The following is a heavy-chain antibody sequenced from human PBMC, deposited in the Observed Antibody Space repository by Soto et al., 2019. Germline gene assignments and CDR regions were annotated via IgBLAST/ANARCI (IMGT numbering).Heavy chain of an antibody. Sequence: QVQLVQTGAEVKKPGSSVKVSCKASGGTFSSYAISWVRQAPGQGLEWMGGIIPIFGTANYAQKFRGRVTITADEATSTAYMELSSLRSEETAVHYCATADDHYYYCSGYYFLPGYLGQGTLVTVAS. CDR1: GGTFSSYA. D-gene: IGHD3-22*01. J-gene: IGHJ4*02. V-gene: IGHV1-69*01. CDR3: ATADDHYYYCSGYYFLPGY. CDR2: IIPIFGTA.